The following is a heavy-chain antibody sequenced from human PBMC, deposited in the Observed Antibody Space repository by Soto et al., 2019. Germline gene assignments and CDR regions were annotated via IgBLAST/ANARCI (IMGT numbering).Heavy chain of an antibody. D-gene: IGHD5-12*01. CDR1: GFNFSDHY. J-gene: IGHJ5*01. Sequence: PGGSLRLSCAASGFNFSDHYMNWVRQAPGKGLEWVSYISGSSRYTNFADSVKGRFTISRDNAKNSLYLQMNSLRDEDTAVYYCARDRSGYNLEWFDSWGQGTLVTVSS. CDR2: ISGSSRYT. CDR3: ARDRSGYNLEWFDS. V-gene: IGHV3-11*06.